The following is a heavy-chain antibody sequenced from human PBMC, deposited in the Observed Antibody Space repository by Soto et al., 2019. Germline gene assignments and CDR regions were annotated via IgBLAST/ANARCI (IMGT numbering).Heavy chain of an antibody. J-gene: IGHJ4*02. Sequence: TAGSMRLACSASGYTFSIYGMSWIRQAKGKGLEWVANIKEDGSEKYYVDSMKGRFTISRDNAKNSLFLQMNSLRAEDTAVYFCATFDYHGSGGLFDSWGQGTPVTVS. CDR1: GYTFSIYG. V-gene: IGHV3-7*01. CDR3: ATFDYHGSGGLFDS. CDR2: IKEDGSEK. D-gene: IGHD3-10*01.